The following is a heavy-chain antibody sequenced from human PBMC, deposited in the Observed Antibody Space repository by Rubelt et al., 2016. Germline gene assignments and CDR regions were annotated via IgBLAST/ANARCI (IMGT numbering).Heavy chain of an antibody. Sequence: GSLRLSCAASGFTFSNYWMSWVRQAPGKGLEWVANIKQDGSDKYYVDSVKGRFTISRDNAKNSVYLQMNSLRAEDTAVYYCARDPNSYGSRAGSDYWGQGTLVTVSS. V-gene: IGHV3-7*03. CDR1: GFTFSNYW. CDR3: ARDPNSYGSRAGSDY. J-gene: IGHJ4*02. D-gene: IGHD5-18*01. CDR2: IKQDGSDK.